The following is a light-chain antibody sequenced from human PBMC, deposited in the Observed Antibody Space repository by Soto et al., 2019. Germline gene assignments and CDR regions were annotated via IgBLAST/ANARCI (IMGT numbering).Light chain of an antibody. V-gene: IGKV3-11*01. CDR2: EAL. CDR1: RSISTY. Sequence: ETVLTQSPATLSLSPGERATLSCRASRSISTYLAWYQQKPGQAPRLLIYEALNRATGIPARFSGSGSGTDFTLTISSLQPEDFATYYCQQSYRTPTFGQGTRLEIK. CDR3: QQSYRTPT. J-gene: IGKJ5*01.